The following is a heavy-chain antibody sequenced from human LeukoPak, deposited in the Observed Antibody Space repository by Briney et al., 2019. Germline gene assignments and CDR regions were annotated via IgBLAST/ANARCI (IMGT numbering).Heavy chain of an antibody. J-gene: IGHJ4*02. D-gene: IGHD3-3*01. V-gene: IGHV4-34*01. CDR1: GGSFSGYY. Sequence: SETLSLTCAVYGGSFSGYYWSWIRQPPGKGLEWIGEINHSGSTNYNPSLKSRVTISVDTSKNQFSLKLSSVTAADTAVYYCARQTGVGLFILPGGRGTLVTVSS. CDR2: INHSGST. CDR3: ARQTGVGLFILP.